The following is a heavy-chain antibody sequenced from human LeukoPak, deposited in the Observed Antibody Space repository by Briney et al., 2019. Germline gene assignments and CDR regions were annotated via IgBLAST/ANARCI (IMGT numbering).Heavy chain of an antibody. J-gene: IGHJ4*02. CDR2: INTNTGNP. D-gene: IGHD2-15*01. V-gene: IGHV7-4-1*02. CDR1: GHSLSNYG. Sequence: GASVKVSCKAFGHSLSNYGLNWVRQAPGQGLEWMGWINTNTGNPMYAQGFTGRFVFSLDTSVSTAYLQISSLKAEDTAVYYYATWTFFRDCSGGTCYNWGQGTLVTVSS. CDR3: ATWTFFRDCSGGTCYN.